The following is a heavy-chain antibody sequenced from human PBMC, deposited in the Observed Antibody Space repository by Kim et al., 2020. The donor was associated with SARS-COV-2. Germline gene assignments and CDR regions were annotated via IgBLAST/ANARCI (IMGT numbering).Heavy chain of an antibody. CDR3: ARTAGVVRAREYFQH. CDR1: GGSFSGYY. Sequence: SETLSLTCAVYGGSFSGYYWSWIRQPPGKGLEWIGEINHSGSTNYNPSLKSRVTISVDTSKNQFSLKLSSVTAADTAVYYCARTAGVVRAREYFQHWGQGTLVTVSS. D-gene: IGHD2-15*01. J-gene: IGHJ1*01. CDR2: INHSGST. V-gene: IGHV4-34*01.